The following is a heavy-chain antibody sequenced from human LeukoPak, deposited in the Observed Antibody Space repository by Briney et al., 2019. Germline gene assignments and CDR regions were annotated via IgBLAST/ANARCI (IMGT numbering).Heavy chain of an antibody. CDR1: GYTFTGYY. D-gene: IGHD6-6*01. CDR2: INPNSGGT. J-gene: IGHJ6*03. V-gene: IGHV1-2*02. CDR3: ARTSGSSRLGNYYYYYMDV. Sequence: GASVKVSCKASGYTFTGYYMHWVRQAPGQGLEWMGWINPNSGGTNYAQKFQGRVTMTRDTSISTAYMELSRLRSDDTAVYYCARTSGSSRLGNYYYYYMDVWGKGTTVTVSS.